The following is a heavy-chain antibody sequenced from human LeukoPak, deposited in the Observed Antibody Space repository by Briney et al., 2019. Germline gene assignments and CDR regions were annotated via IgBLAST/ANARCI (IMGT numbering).Heavy chain of an antibody. J-gene: IGHJ3*02. V-gene: IGHV3-21*01. D-gene: IGHD6-6*01. CDR2: ISSSSSYI. CDR1: GFTFSSYS. Sequence: PGGSLRLSCAASGFTFSSYSMNWVRQAPGKGLEWVSSISSSSSYIYYADSVKGRFTISRDNAKNSLYLQMNSLRAEDTAVYYCARGYSSSSVFDAFDIWGQGTMVTVSS. CDR3: ARGYSSSSVFDAFDI.